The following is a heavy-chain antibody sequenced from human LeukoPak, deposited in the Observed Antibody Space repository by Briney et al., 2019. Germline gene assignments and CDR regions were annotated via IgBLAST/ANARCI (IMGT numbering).Heavy chain of an antibody. V-gene: IGHV3-21*01. CDR1: GFTFSSYS. J-gene: IGHJ4*02. CDR2: ISSSSSYI. Sequence: PGGSLRLSCAASGFTFSSYSMNWVRQAPGKGLEWVSSISSSSSYIYYADSVKGRFTISRDNAKNSLYLQMNSLRAEDTAVYYCARVATFGYSYGGSFDYWGQGTLVTVSS. CDR3: ARVATFGYSYGGSFDY. D-gene: IGHD5-18*01.